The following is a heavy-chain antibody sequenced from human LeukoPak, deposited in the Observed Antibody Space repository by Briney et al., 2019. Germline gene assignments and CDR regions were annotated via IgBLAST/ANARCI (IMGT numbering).Heavy chain of an antibody. V-gene: IGHV3-21*01. CDR2: ISSSSSYI. Sequence: GGSLRLSCAASGFTFSSYSINLVRPAPGKGLEWVSSISSSSSYIYYANSGKGRFTISRDNAKNSLYLQMNSLRAEDTAVYYCARDDHFDYDFWSGYFSSGFEEKYYFDYWGQGTLVTVSS. CDR3: ARDDHFDYDFWSGYFSSGFEEKYYFDY. J-gene: IGHJ4*02. D-gene: IGHD3-3*01. CDR1: GFTFSSYS.